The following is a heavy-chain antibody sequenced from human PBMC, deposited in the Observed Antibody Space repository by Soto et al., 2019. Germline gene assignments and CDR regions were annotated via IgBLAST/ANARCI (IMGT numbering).Heavy chain of an antibody. J-gene: IGHJ6*03. V-gene: IGHV3-74*01. Sequence: PGGSLRLSCAASGFTFSSYWMHWVRQAPGKGLVWVSRINSDGSSTSYADSVKGRFTISRDNAKNTLYLQMNSLRAEDTAVYYCARARYYDFWSGYYDYMDVWGKGTTVTVSS. CDR1: GFTFSSYW. D-gene: IGHD3-3*01. CDR3: ARARYYDFWSGYYDYMDV. CDR2: INSDGSST.